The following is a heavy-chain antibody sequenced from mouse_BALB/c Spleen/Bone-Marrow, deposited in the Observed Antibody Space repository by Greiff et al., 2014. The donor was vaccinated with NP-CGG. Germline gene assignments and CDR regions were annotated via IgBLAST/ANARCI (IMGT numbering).Heavy chain of an antibody. D-gene: IGHD2-3*01. J-gene: IGHJ1*01. Sequence: MKLMESGPGLVAPSQSLSITCTVSGFSLTSYGVHWVRQPPGKGLEWLGVIWAGGSTNYNSALMSRLSISKDNSKSQVFLKMNSLQTDDTAMYYCARVYLWYFDVWGAGTTVTVSS. CDR2: IWAGGST. CDR1: GFSLTSYG. CDR3: ARVYLWYFDV. V-gene: IGHV2-9*02.